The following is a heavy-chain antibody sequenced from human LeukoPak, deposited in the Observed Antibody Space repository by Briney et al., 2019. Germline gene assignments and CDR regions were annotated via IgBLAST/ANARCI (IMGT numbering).Heavy chain of an antibody. CDR3: ARRRMLGVSGGCCWFDP. J-gene: IGHJ5*02. CDR2: IHTSGST. V-gene: IGHV4-4*09. Sequence: PSETLSLTCTVSGDSISSYYWSWILQPPGKGLEWIGYIHTSGSTNYNPSLKSRVTISVDTSKKQFSLKLSSVTAADTAVYYCARRRMLGVSGGCCWFDPWGQGTLVTVSS. CDR1: GDSISSYY. D-gene: IGHD3-16*01.